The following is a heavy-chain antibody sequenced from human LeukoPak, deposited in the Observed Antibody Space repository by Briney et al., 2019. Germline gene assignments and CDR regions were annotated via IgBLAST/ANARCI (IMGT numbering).Heavy chain of an antibody. D-gene: IGHD6-13*01. CDR1: GFTIDDYG. Sequence: GGSLRLSCAASGFTIDDYGMSWLRQAPGKGLEWVSGINWNGGSTGYADSVKGRFTISRDNAKNSLYLQMNSLRAEDTALYYCAREGTIAAAGTPYYYYYYMDVWGKGTTVTVSS. J-gene: IGHJ6*03. V-gene: IGHV3-20*04. CDR3: AREGTIAAAGTPYYYYYYMDV. CDR2: INWNGGST.